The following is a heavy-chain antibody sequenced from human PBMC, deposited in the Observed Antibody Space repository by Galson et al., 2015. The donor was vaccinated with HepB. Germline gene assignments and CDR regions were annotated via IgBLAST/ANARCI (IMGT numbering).Heavy chain of an antibody. Sequence: LRLSCAASGFTFSSYEMNWVRQAPGKGLEWVSYISSSGSTIYYADSVKGRFTVSRDNAKNSLYLHMNSLRAEDTAVYYCARDGGSGSYSSGMDVWGQGTTVTVSS. CDR3: ARDGGSGSYSSGMDV. CDR1: GFTFSSYE. D-gene: IGHD1-26*01. V-gene: IGHV3-48*03. J-gene: IGHJ6*02. CDR2: ISSSGSTI.